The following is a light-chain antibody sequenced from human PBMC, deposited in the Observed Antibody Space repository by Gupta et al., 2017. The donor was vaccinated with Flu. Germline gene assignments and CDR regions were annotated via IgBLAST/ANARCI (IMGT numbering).Light chain of an antibody. CDR1: NIGSKS. Sequence: SYVLTQPPSVSVAPGQTARITCGGNNIGSKSVHWYQQKPGQAPVLVVYDESDRPSGIPERFSGSNSGNTATLTISRVEAGDEADYYCHVWDSTSDHSHGVFGGGTKLTVL. CDR3: HVWDSTSDHSHGV. V-gene: IGLV3-21*02. J-gene: IGLJ3*02. CDR2: DES.